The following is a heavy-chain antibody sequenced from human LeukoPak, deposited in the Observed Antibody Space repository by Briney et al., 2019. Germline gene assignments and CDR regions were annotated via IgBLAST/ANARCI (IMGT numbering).Heavy chain of an antibody. V-gene: IGHV3-7*02. CDR1: GFTFSSYW. CDR2: IKQDGSEK. CDR3: ATSYGDYLFDY. J-gene: IGHJ4*02. D-gene: IGHD4-17*01. Sequence: PAGSLRLSCAASGFTFSSYWMSWVRQAPGKGLEWVANIKQDGSEKYYVDSVKGRFTISRDNAKNSLYLQMNSLRAEDTAVYYCATSYGDYLFDYWGQGTLVTVSS.